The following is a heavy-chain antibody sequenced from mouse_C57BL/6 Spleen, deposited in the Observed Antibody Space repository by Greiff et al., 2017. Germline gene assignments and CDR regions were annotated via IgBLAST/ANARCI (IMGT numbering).Heavy chain of an antibody. V-gene: IGHV5-4*01. J-gene: IGHJ2*01. CDR2: ISDGGSYT. D-gene: IGHD1-1*01. Sequence: EVQVVESGGGLVKPGGSLKLSCAASGFTFSSYAMSWVRQTPEKRLEWVATISDGGSYTYYPDNVKGRFTISRDNAKNNLYLQMSHLKSEDTAMYYCAREGNYYGSSYEDYFDYWGQGTTLTVSS. CDR1: GFTFSSYA. CDR3: AREGNYYGSSYEDYFDY.